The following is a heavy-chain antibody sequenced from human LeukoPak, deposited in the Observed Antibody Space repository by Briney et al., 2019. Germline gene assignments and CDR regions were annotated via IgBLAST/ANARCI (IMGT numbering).Heavy chain of an antibody. V-gene: IGHV3-21*01. J-gene: IGHJ6*04. CDR2: ISSGSTYL. CDR3: AELGITMIGGV. CDR1: GFTFSSYS. D-gene: IGHD3-10*02. Sequence: GGSLRLSCAASGFTFSSYSLTWVRQAPGKGLEWVSSISSGSTYLYYADSVKGRFTISKDNAKNSLYLQMNSLRAEDTAVYYCAELGITMIGGVWGKGTTVTISS.